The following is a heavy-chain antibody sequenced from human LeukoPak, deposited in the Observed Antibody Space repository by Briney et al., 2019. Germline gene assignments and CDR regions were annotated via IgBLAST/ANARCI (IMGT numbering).Heavy chain of an antibody. CDR2: ISGSGGST. CDR1: GFTFSSYA. Sequence: GGSLRLSCAASGFTFSSYAMSWVRQTPGKGLEWVSAISGSGGSTYYADSVKGRFTISRDNSKNTLFLQMNSLRVEDTAPYYCAKDMLSYYDSSGYYNDAFDIWGQGTMVTVSS. D-gene: IGHD3-22*01. CDR3: AKDMLSYYDSSGYYNDAFDI. V-gene: IGHV3-23*01. J-gene: IGHJ3*02.